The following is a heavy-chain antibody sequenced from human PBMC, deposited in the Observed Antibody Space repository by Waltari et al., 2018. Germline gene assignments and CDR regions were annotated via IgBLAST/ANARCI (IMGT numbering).Heavy chain of an antibody. V-gene: IGHV2-70*01. CDR1: GFSLKTTALC. CDR3: ARTPLYSSDSRGSPPYYSYAMDV. CDR2: IDWDDDK. D-gene: IGHD3-22*01. J-gene: IGHJ6*02. Sequence: QVTLKESGPALVKPTETLTLTCTFSGFSLKTTALCVSWIRQPPGKALEWLALIDWDDDKYYSTSLKTRVTISKDTSKNQVVLTMTNMDPVDTATYFCARTPLYSSDSRGSPPYYSYAMDVWGRGTTVTVSS.